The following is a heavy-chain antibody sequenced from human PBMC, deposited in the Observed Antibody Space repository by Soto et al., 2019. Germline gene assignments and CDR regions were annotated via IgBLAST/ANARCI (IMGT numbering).Heavy chain of an antibody. V-gene: IGHV3-30-3*01. CDR3: ARESPLHVVTPCFDY. Sequence: QVQLVESGGGVVQPGRSLRLSFAASGFTFSSYAMHWVRQAPGKGLEWVAVISYDGSNKYYADSVKGRFTISRDNSKITLYLQMNSLRAEDTAVYYCARESPLHVVTPCFDYWGQGTLVTVSS. CDR1: GFTFSSYA. CDR2: ISYDGSNK. D-gene: IGHD2-21*02. J-gene: IGHJ4*02.